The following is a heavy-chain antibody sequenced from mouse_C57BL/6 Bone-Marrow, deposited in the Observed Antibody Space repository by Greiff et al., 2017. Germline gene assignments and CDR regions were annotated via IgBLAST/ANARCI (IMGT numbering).Heavy chain of an antibody. CDR2: ISNGGGST. V-gene: IGHV5-12*01. CDR1: GFTFSDYY. D-gene: IGHD1-1*01. J-gene: IGHJ3*01. Sequence: EVMLVESGGGLVQPGGSLKLSCAASGFTFSDYYMYWVRQTPEKRLEWVAYISNGGGSTYYPDTVKGRFTISRDNAKNTLYLQMSRLNSEDAAMYYCERPYYYWFAYWGQGTLVTVSA. CDR3: ERPYYYWFAY.